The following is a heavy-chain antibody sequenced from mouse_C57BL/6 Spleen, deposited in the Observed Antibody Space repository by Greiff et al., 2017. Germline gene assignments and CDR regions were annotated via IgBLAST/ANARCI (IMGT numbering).Heavy chain of an antibody. J-gene: IGHJ3*01. CDR3: ARCYDYDGDFAY. D-gene: IGHD2-4*01. Sequence: VQLVESGAELVRPGASVKLSCKASGYTFTDYYINWVKQRPGQGLEWIARIYPGSGNTYYNEKFKGKATLTSEKSSSTAYMQLSSLTSEDSAVYFCARCYDYDGDFAYWGQGTLVTVAA. CDR2: IYPGSGNT. CDR1: GYTFTDYY. V-gene: IGHV1-76*01.